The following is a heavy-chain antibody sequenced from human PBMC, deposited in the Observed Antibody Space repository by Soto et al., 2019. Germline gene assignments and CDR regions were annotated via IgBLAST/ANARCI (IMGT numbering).Heavy chain of an antibody. V-gene: IGHV1-69*06. CDR1: GLIFSSYA. CDR2: ILPIFGTT. CDR3: VRGENYDISTGKGDYCPGMDV. J-gene: IGHJ6*02. D-gene: IGHD3-9*01. Sequence: QVQLVQSGAEVKKPGSSVKVSCKASGLIFSSYAISWVRQAPGQGLEWVGGILPIFGTTNYAQRFKGRVTITADTSTTTTYLDLSSLRSEDTAVYFCVRGENYDISTGKGDYCPGMDVWVQGTTVTVSS.